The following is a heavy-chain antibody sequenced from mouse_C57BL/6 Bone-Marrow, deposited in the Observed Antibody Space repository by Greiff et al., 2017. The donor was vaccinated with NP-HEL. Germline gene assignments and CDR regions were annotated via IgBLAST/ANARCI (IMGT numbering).Heavy chain of an antibody. CDR3: ARSTMVTPYYFDY. V-gene: IGHV2-6*03. Sequence: QVQLQQSGPGLVAPSQSLSITCTVSGFSLTSYGVHWVRQPPGKGLEWLVVIWSDGSTTYNSALKSRLSISKDNSKSQVFLKMNSLQTDDTAMYYCARSTMVTPYYFDYWGQGTTLTVSS. CDR1: GFSLTSYG. J-gene: IGHJ2*01. CDR2: IWSDGST. D-gene: IGHD2-2*01.